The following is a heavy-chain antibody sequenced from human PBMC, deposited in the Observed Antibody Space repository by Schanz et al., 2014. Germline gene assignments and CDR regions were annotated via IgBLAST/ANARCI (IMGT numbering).Heavy chain of an antibody. CDR3: ARDSDRHVIVGHYGLDV. D-gene: IGHD2-21*01. CDR1: GYTFTVYY. Sequence: QVQLVQSGAEVKKPGASVKVSCKASGYTFTVYYMHWVRQAPGQGLEWLGWINPNSGATSSAQKFQGRVTMTRDTSSSTVYMQLSSLTSDDTAIYYCARDSDRHVIVGHYGLDVWGQGTTVIVS. J-gene: IGHJ6*02. CDR2: INPNSGAT. V-gene: IGHV1-2*02.